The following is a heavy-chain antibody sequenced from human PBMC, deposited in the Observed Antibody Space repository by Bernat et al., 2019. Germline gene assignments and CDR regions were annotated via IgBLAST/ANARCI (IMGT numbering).Heavy chain of an antibody. V-gene: IGHV3-30-3*01. D-gene: IGHD2-2*01. CDR2: ISYDGSNK. J-gene: IGHJ6*02. CDR1: GFTFSSYA. Sequence: QVQLVESGGGVVQPGRSLRLSCAASGFTFSSYAMHWVRQAPGKGLEWVAVISYDGSNKYYADSVKGRFTISRDNSKNTLYLQMNSLRAEDTAAYYCARDHPGYIVVVPAAAYGEGNYYYGMDVWGQGTTVTVSS. CDR3: ARDHPGYIVVVPAAAYGEGNYYYGMDV.